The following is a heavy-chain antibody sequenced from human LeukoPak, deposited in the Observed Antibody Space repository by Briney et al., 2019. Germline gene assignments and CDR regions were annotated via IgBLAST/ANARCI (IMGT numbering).Heavy chain of an antibody. J-gene: IGHJ4*02. CDR1: GGSVSDYY. CDR3: ARVGAMVRVDY. D-gene: IGHD3-10*01. Sequence: SETLSLTCTVSGGSVSDYYWSWIRQSPGKGLEWIGYIYYTGSTSYNPSLRSRVTMSADTSKNQFSLKLSSVTAADTAVYYCARVGAMVRVDYWGQGTLVTVSS. CDR2: IYYTGST. V-gene: IGHV4-59*02.